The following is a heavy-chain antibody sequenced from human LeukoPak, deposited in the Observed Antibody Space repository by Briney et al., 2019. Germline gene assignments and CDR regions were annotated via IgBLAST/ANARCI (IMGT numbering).Heavy chain of an antibody. J-gene: IGHJ4*02. V-gene: IGHV3-21*04. CDR3: AKENTVTNPGLDY. CDR2: ISSSSSYI. Sequence: GGSLRLSCAASGFTFSSYSMNWVRQAPGKGLEWVSSISSSSSYIYYADSVKGRFTISRDNSKNTLYLQMNSLRAEDTAVYYCAKENTVTNPGLDYWGQGTLVTVSS. CDR1: GFTFSSYS. D-gene: IGHD4-17*01.